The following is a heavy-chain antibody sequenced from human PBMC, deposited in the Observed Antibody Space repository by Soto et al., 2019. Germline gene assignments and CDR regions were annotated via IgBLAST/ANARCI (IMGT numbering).Heavy chain of an antibody. CDR2: IIPIFGTA. CDR1: GGTFSSYA. V-gene: IGHV1-69*06. D-gene: IGHD6-13*01. J-gene: IGHJ6*02. Sequence: QVQLVQSGAEVKKPGSSVKVSCKASGGTFSSYAISWMRQAPGQGLEWMGGIIPIFGTANYAQKFQGRVTITADKSTSTAYMELRSLRSEDTAVYYCTRHASGYSSSPYYYYGMDVWGQGTTVTVSS. CDR3: TRHASGYSSSPYYYYGMDV.